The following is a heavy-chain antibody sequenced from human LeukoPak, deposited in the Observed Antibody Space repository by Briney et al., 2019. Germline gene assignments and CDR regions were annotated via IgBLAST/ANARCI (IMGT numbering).Heavy chain of an antibody. V-gene: IGHV4-59*01. J-gene: IGHJ4*02. CDR3: ARIVLPWYKESFPYFDY. D-gene: IGHD1-14*01. Sequence: KPSETLSLTCTVSGGSISSYYWSWIRQPPGKGLEWIGYICYSGSTNYNPSLKSRVTISVDTSKNQFSLKLSSVTAADTAVYYCARIVLPWYKESFPYFDYWGQGTLVTVSS. CDR2: ICYSGST. CDR1: GGSISSYY.